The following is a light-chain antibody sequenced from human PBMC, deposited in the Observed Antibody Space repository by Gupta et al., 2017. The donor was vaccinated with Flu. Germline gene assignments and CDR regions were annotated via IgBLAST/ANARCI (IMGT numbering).Light chain of an antibody. CDR1: TPNIGNNP. Sequence: QSVLTQPPSVSGTPGQGVSISCSGSTPNIGNNPVNWFQQLPGTAPKLLIYANDQRPSGVPDRFSGSKSGTSDSLVISGLQSEDEAEYYGNSWDGRLESQVFGAGTKVSVL. V-gene: IGLV1-44*01. CDR3: NSWDGRLESQV. J-gene: IGLJ1*01. CDR2: AND.